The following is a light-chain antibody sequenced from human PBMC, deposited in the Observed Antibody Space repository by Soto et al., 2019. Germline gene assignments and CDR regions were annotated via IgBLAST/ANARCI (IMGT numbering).Light chain of an antibody. J-gene: IGKJ3*01. V-gene: IGKV3-20*01. Sequence: EIVLTQSPGTLSLSPGERATLSCRASQSVSSSYLAWYQQKPGQAPRLLIYGASSRATGIPDRFGGSGSGTDFTLTISRLEPEDFAVYYCQQYGSSPGLFTFGPGTKVDIK. CDR1: QSVSSSY. CDR2: GAS. CDR3: QQYGSSPGLFT.